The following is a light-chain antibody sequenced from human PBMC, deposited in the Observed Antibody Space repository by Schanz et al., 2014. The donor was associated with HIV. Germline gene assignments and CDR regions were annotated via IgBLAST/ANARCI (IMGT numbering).Light chain of an antibody. J-gene: IGKJ1*01. Sequence: AIRMTQSPPSFSASRGDRVTLTCRASQDIRNHLAWYQQKPGRAPKLLIFGASTLQSGVPSRFSGSGSGTDFTLTINGLQPEDFATYYCQQANSFPPWTFGQGTKV. CDR2: GAS. CDR1: QDIRNH. CDR3: QQANSFPPWT. V-gene: IGKV1-8*01.